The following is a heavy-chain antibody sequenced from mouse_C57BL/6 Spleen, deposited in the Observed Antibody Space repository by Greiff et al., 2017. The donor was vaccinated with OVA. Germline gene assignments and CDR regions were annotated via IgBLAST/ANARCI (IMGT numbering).Heavy chain of an antibody. CDR2: INYDGSST. V-gene: IGHV5-16*01. CDR3: AREDYGSSFFDD. CDR1: GFTFSDYY. J-gene: IGHJ2*01. Sequence: EVKVVESEGGLVQPGSSMKLSCTASGFTFSDYYMAWVRQVPEKGLEWVANINYDGSSTYYLDSLKSRFILSRDNAKNILYMQMSSLKSEDTATYYCAREDYGSSFFDDWGQGTTLTVSS. D-gene: IGHD1-1*01.